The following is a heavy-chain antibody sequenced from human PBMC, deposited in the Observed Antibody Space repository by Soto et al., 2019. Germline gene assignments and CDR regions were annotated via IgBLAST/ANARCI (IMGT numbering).Heavy chain of an antibody. Sequence: GGSLRLSCAASGFTFDDYAMHWVRQAPGKGLEWVSGISWNSGSIGYADSVKGRFTISRDNAKNSLYLQMNSLRAEDTALYYCAKGGQVRYFDWLFDYWGQGTLVTVSS. CDR1: GFTFDDYA. CDR2: ISWNSGSI. J-gene: IGHJ4*02. CDR3: AKGGQVRYFDWLFDY. V-gene: IGHV3-9*01. D-gene: IGHD3-9*01.